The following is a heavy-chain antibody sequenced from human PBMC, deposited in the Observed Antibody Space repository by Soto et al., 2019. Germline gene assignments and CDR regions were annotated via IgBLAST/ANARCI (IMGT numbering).Heavy chain of an antibody. CDR2: IRSKANSYAT. CDR3: TTPLYYYGSGSYFQILESAFDI. CDR1: GFTFSGSA. J-gene: IGHJ3*02. D-gene: IGHD3-10*01. Sequence: GGSLRLSCAASGFTFSGSAMHWVRQASGKGLEWVGRIRSKANSYATAYAASVKGRLTISRDDSKNTAYLQMNSLKTEDTAVYYCTTPLYYYGSGSYFQILESAFDIWGQGTMVTVSS. V-gene: IGHV3-73*01.